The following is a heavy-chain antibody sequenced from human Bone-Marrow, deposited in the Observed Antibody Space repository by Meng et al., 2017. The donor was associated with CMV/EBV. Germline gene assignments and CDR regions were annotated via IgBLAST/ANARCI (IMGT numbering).Heavy chain of an antibody. CDR1: GFTFADYY. CDR2: ISGIGTTM. V-gene: IGHV3-11*01. J-gene: IGHJ4*02. D-gene: IGHD3-10*01. Sequence: GESLKISCAASGFTFADYYMTWIRQAPGKVLEWVSCISGIGTTMYYIDSVKGRFTISRDNAKNAVYLYMSSLSAEDTAVYYCARDMRFIGSGNWGQGTLVTVSS. CDR3: ARDMRFIGSGN.